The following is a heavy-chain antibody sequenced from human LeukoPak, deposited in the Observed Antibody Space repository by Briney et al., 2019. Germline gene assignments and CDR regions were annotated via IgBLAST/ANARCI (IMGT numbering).Heavy chain of an antibody. V-gene: IGHV4-59*01. CDR2: ISYSGST. CDR1: GGSISNYD. D-gene: IGHD5-18*01. J-gene: IGHJ6*03. Sequence: SETLSLTCTVSGGSISNYDWSWIRQPPGKGLEWIGYISYSGSTNYNPSLKSRLTILVDTSTNQFSLKLSSVTAADTAVYYCARRSGYKHDSNHYYYMDVWGKGTTVTVSS. CDR3: ARRSGYKHDSNHYYYMDV.